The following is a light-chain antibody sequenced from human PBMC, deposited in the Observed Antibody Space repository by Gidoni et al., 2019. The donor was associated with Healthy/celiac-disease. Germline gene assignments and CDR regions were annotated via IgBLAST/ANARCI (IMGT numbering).Light chain of an antibody. Sequence: QSVLTKPPSASGNPGQRVTIACSGSSSNIGSNTVNWYQQLPGTAPKLLIYSNNQRPSGVPDRFSGSKSGTSASLAISGLQSEDEADYYCAAWDDSLNGPVFGGGTKLTVL. CDR1: SSNIGSNT. J-gene: IGLJ3*02. CDR2: SNN. CDR3: AAWDDSLNGPV. V-gene: IGLV1-44*01.